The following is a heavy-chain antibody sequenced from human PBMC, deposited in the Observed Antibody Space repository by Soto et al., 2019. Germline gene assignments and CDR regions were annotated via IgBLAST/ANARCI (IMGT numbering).Heavy chain of an antibody. CDR1: GFTFRSYA. CDR2: ISGNGRST. D-gene: IGHD3-3*01. Sequence: LRLSCSASGFTFRSYAMHWVRQAPGKGLEYVSAISGNGRSTYYADSVKGRFTISRDNSKNTLYLQMSSLSPDDTALYYCVKSRYDFWSAYYDLWGQGTLVTVSS. V-gene: IGHV3-64D*06. CDR3: VKSRYDFWSAYYDL. J-gene: IGHJ5*02.